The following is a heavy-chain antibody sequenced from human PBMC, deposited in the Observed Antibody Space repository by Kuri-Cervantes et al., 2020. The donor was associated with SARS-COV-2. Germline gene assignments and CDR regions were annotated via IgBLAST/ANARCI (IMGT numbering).Heavy chain of an antibody. V-gene: IGHV3-30*18. CDR1: GFTFSSYG. Sequence: LSLTCAASGFTFSSYGMHWVRQAPGKGLEWVAVISYDGSNKYYADSVKGRFTISRDNSKNTLYLQMNSLRAEDTAVYYCAKETNYYDSSGYYSPDYWGQGTLVTVSS. CDR2: ISYDGSNK. D-gene: IGHD3-22*01. J-gene: IGHJ4*02. CDR3: AKETNYYDSSGYYSPDY.